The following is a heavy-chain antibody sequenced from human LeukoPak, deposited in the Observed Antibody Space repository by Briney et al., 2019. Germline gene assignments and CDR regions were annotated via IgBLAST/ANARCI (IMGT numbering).Heavy chain of an antibody. CDR3: ARVGQWLVNWFDP. D-gene: IGHD6-19*01. CDR2: IYDSGST. CDR1: GGSISSYY. J-gene: IGHJ5*02. Sequence: PSETLSLTCTVSGGSISSYYWNWIRQPPGKGLEWIGYIYDSGSTNYNPSLKSRVTISVDTSKNQFSLKLSSVTAADTAVYYCARVGQWLVNWFDPWGQGTLVTVSS. V-gene: IGHV4-59*01.